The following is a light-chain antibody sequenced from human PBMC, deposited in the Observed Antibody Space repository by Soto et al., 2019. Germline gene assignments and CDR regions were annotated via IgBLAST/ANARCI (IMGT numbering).Light chain of an antibody. J-gene: IGKJ4*01. CDR2: GAS. CDR1: QGVSRK. Sequence: EIVMTQSPATLSVAPGERVTLSCRASQGVSRKLAWYQHKSGQAPRLLISGASTGATGIPARFSGSGSGTEFTRTISSLQSEDCAIYYCQQYHTWPITFGGGTKVEIK. CDR3: QQYHTWPIT. V-gene: IGKV3-15*01.